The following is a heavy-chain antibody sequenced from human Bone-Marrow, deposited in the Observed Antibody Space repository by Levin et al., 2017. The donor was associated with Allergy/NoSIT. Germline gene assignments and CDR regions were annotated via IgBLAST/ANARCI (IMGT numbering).Heavy chain of an antibody. CDR1: GFTFDDYA. D-gene: IGHD4-23*01. V-gene: IGHV3-9*01. Sequence: QTGESLKISCTTSGFTFDDYAFHWVRQAPGKGPEWLSGITWNSRRIDYAESVKGRFTISRDNAKNSLYLQMDSLRSEDTALYFCAKAKWELSSLDGFDLWGQGTMVTVCS. CDR3: AKAKWELSSLDGFDL. J-gene: IGHJ3*01. CDR2: ITWNSRRI.